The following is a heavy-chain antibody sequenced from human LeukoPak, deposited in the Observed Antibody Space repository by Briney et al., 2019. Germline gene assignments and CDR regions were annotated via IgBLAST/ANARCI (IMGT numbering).Heavy chain of an antibody. V-gene: IGHV3-48*03. J-gene: IGHJ4*02. Sequence: GGSLRLSCAASGFTFSSYEMNWVRQAPGKGLEWVSYISSSGSTIYYADSVKGRFTISRDNSKNTLYMQMNSLRAEDTAIYYCAKGRDGYNPDYWGQGSLVTVSS. CDR1: GFTFSSYE. CDR3: AKGRDGYNPDY. CDR2: ISSSGSTI. D-gene: IGHD5-24*01.